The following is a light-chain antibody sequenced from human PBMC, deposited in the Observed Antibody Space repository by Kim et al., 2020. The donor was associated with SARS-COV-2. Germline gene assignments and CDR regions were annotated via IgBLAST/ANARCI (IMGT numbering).Light chain of an antibody. V-gene: IGKV3-20*01. Sequence: EIVLTQSPGTLSLSPGERATLSCRASQSISTYLAWYQQKPGQAPRLLIYGACTRATGIPDTFSGSGSGTDFTLTISRLEPEDFAVYYCQHYGRSPPLTFGPGTKVDIK. CDR1: QSISTY. J-gene: IGKJ3*01. CDR3: QHYGRSPPLT. CDR2: GAC.